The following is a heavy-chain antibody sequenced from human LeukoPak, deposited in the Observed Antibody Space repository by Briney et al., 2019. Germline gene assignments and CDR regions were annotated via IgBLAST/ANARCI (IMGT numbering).Heavy chain of an antibody. V-gene: IGHV3-15*01. J-gene: IGHJ4*02. CDR3: ATDLGLTMIRGVIVH. Sequence: GGSLRLSCAASGFTFTNAWMTWVRQAPGKGLEWVGRIKSKGDGETTDYAAPGKGRFIMSRDGAKATLYLQMNSLNAEDTAVYYCATDLGLTMIRGVIVHWGQGALVTVSS. CDR2: IKSKGDGETT. D-gene: IGHD3-10*01. CDR1: GFTFTNAW.